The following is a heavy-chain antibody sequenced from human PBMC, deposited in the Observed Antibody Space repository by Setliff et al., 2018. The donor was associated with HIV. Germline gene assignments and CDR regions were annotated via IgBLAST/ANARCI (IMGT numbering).Heavy chain of an antibody. CDR2: IYYNGGT. V-gene: IGHV4-59*01. CDR1: GGSITSYY. CDR3: ARERPQSHFFDY. J-gene: IGHJ4*02. Sequence: KASETLSLTCTVSGGSITSYYWSWIRQTPGKRLEYIGYIYYNGGTNYNPSLKSRVTISLDTSKNQFSLSLRSVTAADTAVYFCARERPQSHFFDYWGQGTLVTV. D-gene: IGHD6-19*01.